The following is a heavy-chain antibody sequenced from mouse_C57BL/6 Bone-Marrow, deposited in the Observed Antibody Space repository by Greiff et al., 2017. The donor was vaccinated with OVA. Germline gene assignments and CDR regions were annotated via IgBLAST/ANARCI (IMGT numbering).Heavy chain of an antibody. J-gene: IGHJ4*01. CDR2: IYPGDGDT. CDR1: GYAFSSSW. CDR3: ASPHYYGSSYGAMDY. Sequence: QVQLKQSGPELVKPGASVKISCKASGYAFSSSWMNWVKQRPGKGLEWIGRIYPGDGDTNYNGKLKGKATLTADKSSSTAYMQLSSLTSEDSAVYFCASPHYYGSSYGAMDYWGQGTSVTVSS. D-gene: IGHD1-1*01. V-gene: IGHV1-82*01.